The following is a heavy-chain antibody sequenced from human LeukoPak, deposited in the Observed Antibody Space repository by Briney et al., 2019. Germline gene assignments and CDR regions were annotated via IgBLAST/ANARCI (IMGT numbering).Heavy chain of an antibody. J-gene: IGHJ4*02. D-gene: IGHD5-24*01. CDR1: GYALIGNY. CDR3: ARGGWRDPYFDY. CDR2: INPNSGGT. Sequence: ASVKVSCKASGYALIGNYMHWVRQAPGQGLEWMGWINPNSGGTNYAQKFQGRVTMTRDTSISTAYMELSRLRSDDTAVYYCARGGWRDPYFDYWGQGTLVTVSS. V-gene: IGHV1-2*02.